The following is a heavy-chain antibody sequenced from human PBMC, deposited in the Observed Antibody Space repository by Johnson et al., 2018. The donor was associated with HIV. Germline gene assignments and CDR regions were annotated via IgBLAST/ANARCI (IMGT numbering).Heavy chain of an antibody. D-gene: IGHD6-19*01. CDR3: AKVIAVAGTGAFDI. J-gene: IGHJ3*02. Sequence: QVQLVESGGGVVQPGGSLRLSCAASGFTFSSYGMHWVRQAPGKGLEWVTFIQYDGSNKYYADSVKGRFTISRDNSKNTLYLQMNSLRAEDTAVYYCAKVIAVAGTGAFDIWGQGTMVTVSS. CDR1: GFTFSSYG. V-gene: IGHV3-30*02. CDR2: IQYDGSNK.